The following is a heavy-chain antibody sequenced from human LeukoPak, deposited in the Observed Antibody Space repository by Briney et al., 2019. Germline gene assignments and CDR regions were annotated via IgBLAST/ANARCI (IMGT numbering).Heavy chain of an antibody. V-gene: IGHV4-61*08. J-gene: IGHJ5*02. CDR1: GGSISSGGYY. D-gene: IGHD6-13*01. Sequence: SETLSLTCTVSGGSISSGGYYWSWIRQPPGKGLEWIGYIYYSGSTNYNPSLKSRVTISVDTSKNQFSLKLSSVTAADTAVYYCARAPIIAAAGIGWFDPWGQGTLVTVSS. CDR3: ARAPIIAAAGIGWFDP. CDR2: IYYSGST.